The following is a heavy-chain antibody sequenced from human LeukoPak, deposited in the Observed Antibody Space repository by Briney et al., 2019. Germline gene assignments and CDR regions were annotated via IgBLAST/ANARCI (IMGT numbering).Heavy chain of an antibody. CDR2: INDSGGSS. CDR1: GLNFNNYA. J-gene: IGHJ5*02. V-gene: IGHV3-23*01. Sequence: GGSLRLSCATSGLNFNNYAMSWVRQAPGKGLEWVSTINDSGGSSYYADFVKGRFTISRDNSENMLFLQMNSLRPDDTAVYFCARCPHYYGSGTYSNWFDPWGQGTLVIVSS. CDR3: ARCPHYYGSGTYSNWFDP. D-gene: IGHD3-10*01.